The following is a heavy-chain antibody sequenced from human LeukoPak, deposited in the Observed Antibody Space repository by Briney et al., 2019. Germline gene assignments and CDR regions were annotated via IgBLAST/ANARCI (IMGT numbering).Heavy chain of an antibody. V-gene: IGHV4-34*01. D-gene: IGHD4-17*01. CDR2: INHSGST. J-gene: IGHJ6*03. CDR1: GGSFSGYY. Sequence: SETLSLTCAVYGGSFSGYYWSWIRQPPGKGLEWIGEINHSGSTNYNPSLKSRVTISVGTSKNQFSLKLSSVTAADTAVYYCEAGDYYYYYYMDVWGKGTTVTVSS. CDR3: EAGDYYYYYYMDV.